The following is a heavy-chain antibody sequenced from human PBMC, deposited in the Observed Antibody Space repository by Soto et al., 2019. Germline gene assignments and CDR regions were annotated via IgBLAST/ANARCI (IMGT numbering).Heavy chain of an antibody. CDR1: GFTFSSYW. Sequence: GGSLRLSCAASGFTFSSYWMHWVRQAPGKGLVWVSRINSDGSSTSYADSVKGRFTISRDNAKNTLYLQMNSLRAEDTAVYYCARDSLGYSGYELTPFDYWGQGTLVTVSS. V-gene: IGHV3-74*01. CDR3: ARDSLGYSGYELTPFDY. J-gene: IGHJ4*02. D-gene: IGHD5-12*01. CDR2: INSDGSST.